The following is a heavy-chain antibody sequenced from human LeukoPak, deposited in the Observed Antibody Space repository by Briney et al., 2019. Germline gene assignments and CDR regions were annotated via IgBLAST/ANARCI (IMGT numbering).Heavy chain of an antibody. Sequence: SETLSLTCAVYGGSFSGYYWSWLRQPPGKGLEWIGEINHSGSTNYNPSLKSRVTISVDTSKNQFSLKLSSVTAADTAVYYCASMYSGSYYYFQHWGQGTLVTVSS. CDR3: ASMYSGSYYYFQH. CDR2: INHSGST. D-gene: IGHD1-26*01. V-gene: IGHV4-34*01. CDR1: GGSFSGYY. J-gene: IGHJ1*01.